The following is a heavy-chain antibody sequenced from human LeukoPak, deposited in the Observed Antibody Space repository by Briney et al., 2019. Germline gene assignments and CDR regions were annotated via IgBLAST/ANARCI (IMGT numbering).Heavy chain of an antibody. J-gene: IGHJ1*01. CDR1: GDSVSRSDSY. D-gene: IGHD3-22*01. V-gene: IGHV4-39*07. CDR3: ARRRYYDGSGYLE. Sequence: PETLSLTCSVSGDSVSRSDSYWDWIRQPPGKGLEWIGTIYYSGRTYYSPSLKSRVTMSVDPSNNQFSLNLRSVTSADTALYYCARRRYYDGSGYLEWGQGTLLSVSS. CDR2: IYYSGRT.